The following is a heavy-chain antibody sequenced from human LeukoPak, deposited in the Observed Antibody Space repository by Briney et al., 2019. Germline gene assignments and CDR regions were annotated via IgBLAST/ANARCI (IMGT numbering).Heavy chain of an antibody. J-gene: IGHJ4*02. Sequence: SETLSPTCTVSGGSISSSSYYWGWIRQPPGKGLEWIGSIYYSGSTYYNPSLKSRVTISVDTSKNQFSLKLSSVTAADTAVYYCARQSGYSYGSGDWGQGTLVTVSS. V-gene: IGHV4-39*01. D-gene: IGHD5-18*01. CDR2: IYYSGST. CDR1: GGSISSSSYY. CDR3: ARQSGYSYGSGD.